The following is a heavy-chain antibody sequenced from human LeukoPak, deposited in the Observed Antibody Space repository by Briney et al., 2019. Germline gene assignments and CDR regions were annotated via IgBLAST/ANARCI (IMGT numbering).Heavy chain of an antibody. CDR2: TNSDGSST. Sequence: GGSLRLSCAASGFTFSSYWMHWARQAPGKGLVWVSHTNSDGSSTTYADSVKGRFTIPRDDAKNTLYLQMNSLRAEDTAVYYCARGAGGAIWGQGTLVTVSS. J-gene: IGHJ4*02. D-gene: IGHD2-21*01. CDR3: ARGAGGAI. CDR1: GFTFSSYW. V-gene: IGHV3-74*01.